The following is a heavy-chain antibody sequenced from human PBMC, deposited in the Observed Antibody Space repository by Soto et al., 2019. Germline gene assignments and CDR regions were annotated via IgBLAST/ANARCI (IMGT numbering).Heavy chain of an antibody. CDR2: IRSKASGGTS. CDR1: GFTFGDHA. V-gene: IGHV3-49*03. CDR3: TLVLFGVRAFDV. J-gene: IGHJ3*01. D-gene: IGHD3-10*01. Sequence: EVQLVESGGDLVQPGRSLRLSCRTSGFTFGDHAMSWLRQAPGKGLEWISFIRSKASGGTSEYAASVKGRFSIPTDDSTNMADLKMNGLKTDENAGYYCTLVLFGVRAFDVWGQGTMVIVSS.